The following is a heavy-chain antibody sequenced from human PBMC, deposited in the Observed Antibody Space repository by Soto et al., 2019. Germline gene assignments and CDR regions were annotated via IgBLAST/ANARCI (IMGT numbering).Heavy chain of an antibody. CDR2: IYPGDSDV. D-gene: IGHD6-19*01. J-gene: IGHJ4*02. Sequence: PGESLKISCQASGYNFRHYYIAWVRQKPGRGLEWVGLIYPGDSDVRYSPSVQGQVTISVDRSTDTAFLQWNSLKASDSATYYCAKQRKVTTAVAGREDYWGQGTLVTVSS. CDR1: GYNFRHYY. V-gene: IGHV5-51*01. CDR3: AKQRKVTTAVAGREDY.